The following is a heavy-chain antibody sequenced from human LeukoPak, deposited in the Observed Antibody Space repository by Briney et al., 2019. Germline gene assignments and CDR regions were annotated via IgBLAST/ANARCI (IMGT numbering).Heavy chain of an antibody. J-gene: IGHJ6*03. Sequence: SETLSLTCSVSGGSINPYHWSWIRQPAGKGLEWIGRVYTSGSTKYNPSLRSRVIMSVDTSRNEFSLRLNSVTAADTAVYYCARVPKRPVYYYYYYYMDVWGKGTTVTVSS. V-gene: IGHV4-4*07. CDR3: ARVPKRPVYYYYYYYMDV. CDR1: GGSINPYH. D-gene: IGHD2-8*01. CDR2: VYTSGST.